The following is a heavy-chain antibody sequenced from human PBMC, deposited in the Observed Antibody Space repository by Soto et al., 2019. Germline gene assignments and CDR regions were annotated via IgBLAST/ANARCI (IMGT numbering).Heavy chain of an antibody. V-gene: IGHV1-69*02. CDR2: IIPILGIA. J-gene: IGHJ4*02. Sequence: QVQLVQSGAEVKKPGSSVKVSCKASGGTFSSYTISWVRQAPGQGLEWMGRIIPILGIANYAQKCQGRVTITAEKSTSTAYMELSSLRSEDTAVSYCAVEYCSSTSCYRDYWGQGTLVTVSS. CDR3: AVEYCSSTSCYRDY. D-gene: IGHD2-2*02. CDR1: GGTFSSYT.